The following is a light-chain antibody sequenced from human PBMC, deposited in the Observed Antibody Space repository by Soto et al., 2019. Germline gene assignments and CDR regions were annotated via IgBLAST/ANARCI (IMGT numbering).Light chain of an antibody. CDR2: GAS. CDR3: QQYSNWPPIT. J-gene: IGKJ5*01. V-gene: IGKV3-20*01. Sequence: ENVLTQSPGTLSLSPGERATLSFSASQSISSYYLAWYQQRPGQAPRLLVYGASSRATGIPDRFSGSGSGTEFTLTISSLQSEDFAVYYCQQYSNWPPITFGQGTRLEIK. CDR1: QSISSYY.